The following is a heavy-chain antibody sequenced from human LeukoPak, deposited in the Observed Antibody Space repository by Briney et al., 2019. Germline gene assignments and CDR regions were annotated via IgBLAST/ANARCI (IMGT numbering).Heavy chain of an antibody. V-gene: IGHV3-21*01. CDR3: ARELISSTSLDY. CDR2: ISSGSTYI. J-gene: IGHJ4*02. Sequence: GGSLRLSCAASGFTFSNYKMNWVRQAPGKGLEWVSSISSGSTYIYYADSVKGRFTISRDNAKNSLYLQVNSLRAEDTAVYYCARELISSTSLDYWGQGTLVTVSS. CDR1: GFTFSNYK.